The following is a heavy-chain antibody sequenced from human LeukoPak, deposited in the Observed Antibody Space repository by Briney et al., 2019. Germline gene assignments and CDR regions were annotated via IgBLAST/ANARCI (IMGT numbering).Heavy chain of an antibody. J-gene: IGHJ3*02. CDR3: SRRASTAVVFDI. V-gene: IGHV5-51*01. Sequence: GESLKISCTGSGYSFSNNWIGWVRRMPGKGLEWLGIIYPGDSETRYSPSFQGQVTMSADRSISTAYLQWTSLKASDTAMYFCSRRASTAVVFDIWGQGTMVTVSS. CDR2: IYPGDSET. CDR1: GYSFSNNW.